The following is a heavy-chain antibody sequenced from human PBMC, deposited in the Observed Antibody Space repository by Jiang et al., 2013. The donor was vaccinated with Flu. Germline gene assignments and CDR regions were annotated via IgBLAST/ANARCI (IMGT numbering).Heavy chain of an antibody. CDR1: GGTFSSYA. CDR2: IIPILGIA. J-gene: IGHJ3*02. D-gene: IGHD6-13*01. V-gene: IGHV1-69*10. Sequence: SSVKVSCKASGGTFSSYAISWVRQAPGQGLEWMGGIIPILGIANYAQKFQGRVTITADKSTSTAYMELSSLRSEDTAVYYCARDPGSSSWSGAFDIWGQGTMVTVSS. CDR3: ARDPGSSSWSGAFDI.